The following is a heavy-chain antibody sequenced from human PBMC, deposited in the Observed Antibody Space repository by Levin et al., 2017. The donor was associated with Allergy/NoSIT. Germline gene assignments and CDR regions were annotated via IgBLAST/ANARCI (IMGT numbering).Heavy chain of an antibody. J-gene: IGHJ4*02. V-gene: IGHV3-23*01. CDR3: VKEVISATGGY. CDR1: GFTFSSFA. D-gene: IGHD2-15*01. CDR2: ISGSGGTT. Sequence: ASVKVSCAASGFTFSSFAMTWVRQAPGKGLEWVSAISGSGGTTYYADSVRGRFTISRDNFGNTLYLQMNSLRAEDTAVYYCVKEVISATGGYWGQGTLVTVSS.